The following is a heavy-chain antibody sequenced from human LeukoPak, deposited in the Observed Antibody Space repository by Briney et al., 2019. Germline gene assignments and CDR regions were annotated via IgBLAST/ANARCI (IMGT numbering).Heavy chain of an antibody. CDR2: VNPNSGNT. D-gene: IGHD2-15*01. J-gene: IGHJ4*02. Sequence: ASVKVSCKASGYTFTSYDISWVRQATGQGLEWMGWVNPNSGNTDYAQRFQGRVTTTRNTSISTAYMEPSSLSSEDTAVYYCAREGCSGGSCYLGYWGQGTLVTVSS. CDR1: GYTFTSYD. V-gene: IGHV1-8*03. CDR3: AREGCSGGSCYLGY.